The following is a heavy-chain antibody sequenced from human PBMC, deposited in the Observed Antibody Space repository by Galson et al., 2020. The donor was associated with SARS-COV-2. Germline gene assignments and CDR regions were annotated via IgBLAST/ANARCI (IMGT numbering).Heavy chain of an antibody. D-gene: IGHD1-1*01. V-gene: IGHV5-51*01. CDR1: GNSFTKYW. CDR3: AEGVRPTAKYFFDS. J-gene: IGHJ4*02. CDR2: IYPDDSDT. Sequence: GESLKISCQGSGNSFTKYWIGWVRQMPGKRLELVGIIYPDDSDTKYSTSFQGQATTSGDKSISTDYLQLSSLKDADSAIYCCAEGVRPTAKYFFDSWGQGSLVTVSS.